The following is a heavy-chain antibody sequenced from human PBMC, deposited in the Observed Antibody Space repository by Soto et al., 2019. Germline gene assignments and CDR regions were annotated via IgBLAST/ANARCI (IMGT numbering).Heavy chain of an antibody. J-gene: IGHJ4*02. V-gene: IGHV4-30-4*01. CDR2: IDYSGST. CDR1: GGSISSGDYY. CDR3: ARAQGSGFLVS. D-gene: IGHD3-10*01. Sequence: QGQLQESGPGLVKPSQTLSLTCTVSGGSISSGDYYWSWIRQPPGKGLEGIGYIDYSGSTYYNPSLNRRVTISVDTSKNQFSLKLSSVAAADTAVYYCARAQGSGFLVSWGQGTLVTVSS.